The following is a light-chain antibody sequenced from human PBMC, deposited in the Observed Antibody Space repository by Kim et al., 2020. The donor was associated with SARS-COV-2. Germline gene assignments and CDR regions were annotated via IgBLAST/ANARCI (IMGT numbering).Light chain of an antibody. Sequence: ASVKLTCTLSSGHGSYAIAWHQQQPEKGPRYLMKVNSDGSHDKGDGIPDRFSGSSSGAERYLTISSLQSEDEADYYCQTWDTDIWVFGGGTKLTVL. J-gene: IGLJ3*02. CDR1: SGHGSYA. CDR2: VNSDGSH. V-gene: IGLV4-69*01. CDR3: QTWDTDIWV.